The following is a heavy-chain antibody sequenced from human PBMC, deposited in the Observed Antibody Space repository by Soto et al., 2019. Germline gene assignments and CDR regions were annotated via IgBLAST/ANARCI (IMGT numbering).Heavy chain of an antibody. J-gene: IGHJ3*02. V-gene: IGHV1-18*01. CDR2: INTYNANT. Sequence: VQLVQSGVEVKKPGASVKVSCKASGYTFTNYGIIWVRQAPGQGLEWMGWINTYNANTNYAQKVQGRVTLTTETSTSTAYMELRSLRPDDTAVYYCARDLLYSTRSTVRFDIWGQGTMLTVSS. CDR1: GYTFTNYG. D-gene: IGHD6-13*01. CDR3: ARDLLYSTRSTVRFDI.